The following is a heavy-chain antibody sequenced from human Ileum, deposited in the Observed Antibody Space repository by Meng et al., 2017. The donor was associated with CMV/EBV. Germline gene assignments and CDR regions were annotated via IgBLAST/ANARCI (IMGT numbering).Heavy chain of an antibody. D-gene: IGHD2-2*01. J-gene: IGHJ6*02. V-gene: IGHV3-43D*03. CDR3: AKERSTAFYCYGLDA. Sequence: GESLKISCAVSGFTFDDYGMHWVRQAPGKGLEWVSLISWDGANTSYADSVRGRFTISRDNSKNSLYLQMNSLRAEDTALYYCAKERSTAFYCYGLDAWGQGTTVTVSS. CDR1: GFTFDDYG. CDR2: ISWDGANT.